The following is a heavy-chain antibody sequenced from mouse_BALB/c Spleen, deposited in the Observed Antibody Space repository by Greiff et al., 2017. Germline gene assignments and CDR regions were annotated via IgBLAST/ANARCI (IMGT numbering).Heavy chain of an antibody. D-gene: IGHD1-1*02. CDR1: GFTFSSFG. Sequence: EVQLVESGGGLVKPGGSLKLSCAASGFTFSSFGMHWVRQAPEKGLEWVAYISSGSSTIYYADTVKGRFTISRDNPKNTLFLQMTSLRSEDTAMYYCARPPGSYYYFDYWGQGTTLTVSS. CDR3: ARPPGSYYYFDY. J-gene: IGHJ2*01. CDR2: ISSGSSTI. V-gene: IGHV5-17*02.